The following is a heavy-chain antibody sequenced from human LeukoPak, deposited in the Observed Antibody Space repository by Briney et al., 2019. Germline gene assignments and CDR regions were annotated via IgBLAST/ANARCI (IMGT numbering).Heavy chain of an antibody. CDR3: AKDSPEGIAAAGAPGAHAPFDI. D-gene: IGHD6-13*01. CDR1: GFTFSSYA. CDR2: ISGSGGST. J-gene: IGHJ3*02. V-gene: IGHV3-23*01. Sequence: PGGSLRLSCAASGFTFSSYAMSWVRQAPGKGLEWVSAISGSGGSTYYADSVKGRFTISRDNSKNTLYLQMNSLRAEDTAVYYCAKDSPEGIAAAGAPGAHAPFDIWGQGTMVTVSS.